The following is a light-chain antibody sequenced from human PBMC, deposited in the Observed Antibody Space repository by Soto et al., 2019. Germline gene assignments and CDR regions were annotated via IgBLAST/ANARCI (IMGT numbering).Light chain of an antibody. CDR1: SSNIGTNT. J-gene: IGLJ1*01. CDR2: SDT. Sequence: QSVLTQPSSASGTPGQRVTISCSGSSSNIGTNTVHWYQHLPGRAPKLLIYSDTQRPSGVSDRFSGSKSGTSASLAISGLQSEDEADYYCATWEESLDVLYVFGTGTKVTVL. V-gene: IGLV1-44*01. CDR3: ATWEESLDVLYV.